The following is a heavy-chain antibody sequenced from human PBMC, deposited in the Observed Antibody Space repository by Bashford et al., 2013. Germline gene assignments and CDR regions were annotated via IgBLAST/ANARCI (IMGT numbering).Heavy chain of an antibody. V-gene: IGHV1-69*13. CDR3: ARSITGNYSPYYYYMDV. D-gene: IGHD1-20*01. Sequence: SVKVSCKASGGTFSSYAISWVRQAPGQGLEWMEGVIPIFGTANYAQKFQGRVTITADESTSTAYMELSSLRSEDTAVYYCARSITGNYSPYYYYMDVWGKGTTVTVSS. J-gene: IGHJ6*03. CDR1: GGTFSSYA. CDR2: VIPIFGTA.